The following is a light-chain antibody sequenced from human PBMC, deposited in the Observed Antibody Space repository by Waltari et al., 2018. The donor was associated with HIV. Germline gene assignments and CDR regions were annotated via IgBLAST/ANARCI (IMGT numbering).Light chain of an antibody. CDR1: QSVLYISNNKNY. V-gene: IGKV4-1*01. CDR2: WAS. CDR3: QQYYGTPPS. Sequence: DFVMTQSPDSLAVSLGERATINCKSSQSVLYISNNKNYLAWYQQKPGQPPKLLIYWASTRESGVPDRFSGSGSGTDFTLTISSLQAEDVAVYYCQQYYGTPPSFGPGTKLEIK. J-gene: IGKJ2*03.